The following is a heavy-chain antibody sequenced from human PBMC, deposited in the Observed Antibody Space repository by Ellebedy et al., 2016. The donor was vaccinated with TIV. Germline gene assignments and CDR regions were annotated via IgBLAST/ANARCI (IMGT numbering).Heavy chain of an antibody. J-gene: IGHJ6*03. CDR2: IKQDGSEK. D-gene: IGHD3-3*01. Sequence: GGSLRLSXAASGFTFSSYWMSWVRQAPGKGLEWVANIKQDGSEKYYVDSVKGRFTISRDNAKNSLYLQMNSLRAEDTAVYYCARDEGYYDFWSGTYYYYMDVWGKGTTVTVSS. CDR3: ARDEGYYDFWSGTYYYYMDV. V-gene: IGHV3-7*01. CDR1: GFTFSSYW.